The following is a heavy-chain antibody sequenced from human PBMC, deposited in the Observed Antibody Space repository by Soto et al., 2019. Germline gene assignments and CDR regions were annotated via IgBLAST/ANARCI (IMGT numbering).Heavy chain of an antibody. CDR2: IYYSGST. CDR1: GGSISSYY. D-gene: IGHD2-15*01. J-gene: IGHJ6*02. V-gene: IGHV4-59*01. CDR3: ARDLVVVAASDYYYYYGMDV. Sequence: SATLSLTCTVSGGSISSYYWSWIRQPPGKGLERIGYIYYSGSTNYNPSLKSRVTISVDTSKNQFSLKLSSVTAADTAVYYCARDLVVVAASDYYYYYGMDVWGQGTTVTVSS.